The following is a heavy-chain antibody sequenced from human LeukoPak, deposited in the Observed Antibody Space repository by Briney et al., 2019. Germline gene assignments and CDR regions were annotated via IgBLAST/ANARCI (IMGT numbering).Heavy chain of an antibody. Sequence: SCKASGYTFTSYGISWVRQAPGKGLEWVSTISATGDSTYYADSVKGRFTISRDNSKNTLYLQMNNLRVEDTAVYYCAKDSRVVVVPATIEYWGQGTLVTVSS. D-gene: IGHD2-2*02. CDR3: AKDSRVVVVPATIEY. CDR2: ISATGDST. J-gene: IGHJ4*02. V-gene: IGHV3-23*01. CDR1: GYTFTSYG.